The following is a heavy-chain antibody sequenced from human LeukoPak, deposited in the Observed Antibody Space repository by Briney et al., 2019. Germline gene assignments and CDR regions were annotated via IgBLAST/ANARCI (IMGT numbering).Heavy chain of an antibody. V-gene: IGHV3-30*02. Sequence: GGSLRLSCAASGFTFSSYGMHWVRQAPGKGLEWVAFIRYDGSNKYYVDSVKGRFTISRDNSKNTLYLQMNSLRAEDTDVYYCASGNPMSFDYWGQGTLVTVSS. CDR2: IRYDGSNK. J-gene: IGHJ4*02. CDR1: GFTFSSYG. CDR3: ASGNPMSFDY. D-gene: IGHD2-15*01.